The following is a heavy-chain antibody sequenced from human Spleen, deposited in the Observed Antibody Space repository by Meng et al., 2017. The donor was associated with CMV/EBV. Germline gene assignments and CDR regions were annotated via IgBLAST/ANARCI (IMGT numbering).Heavy chain of an antibody. Sequence: GYYMHWVRQAPGQGLEWMGWINPNSGGTNYAQKFQGRVTMSRDTSISTAYMELSRLRSDDTAVYYCARGERITIFGVVIMDDNWFDPWGQGTLVTVSS. CDR1: GYY. V-gene: IGHV1-2*02. CDR3: ARGERITIFGVVIMDDNWFDP. CDR2: INPNSGGT. D-gene: IGHD3-3*01. J-gene: IGHJ5*02.